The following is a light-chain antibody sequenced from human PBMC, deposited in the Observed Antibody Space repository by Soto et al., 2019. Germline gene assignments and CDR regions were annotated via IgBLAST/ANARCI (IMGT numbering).Light chain of an antibody. V-gene: IGKV1-17*01. CDR2: GAS. J-gene: IGKJ4*01. Sequence: DIQMTQSPSSLSASVGDRVTITCRASQGIRNDLGWDQQKPGKAPQRLIYGASSLQSRVPTRFSGSGSGTQFTPTISSLQPEDSASYYCLQHNSYPTFGGWTKVEIK. CDR1: QGIRND. CDR3: LQHNSYPT.